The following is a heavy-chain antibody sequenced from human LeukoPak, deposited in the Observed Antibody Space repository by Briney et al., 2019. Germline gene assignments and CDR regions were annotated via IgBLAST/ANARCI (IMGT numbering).Heavy chain of an antibody. CDR2: IYTSGST. CDR1: GGSISSGIYY. J-gene: IGHJ6*03. Sequence: KSSETLSLTCTVSGGSISSGIYYWSWIRQPAGKGLEWIGRIYTSGSTNYNPSLKSRVTISVDTSKNQFSLKLSSVTAADTAVYYCARDSLYYYYYMDVWGKGTTVTVSS. CDR3: ARDSLYYYYYMDV. V-gene: IGHV4-61*02.